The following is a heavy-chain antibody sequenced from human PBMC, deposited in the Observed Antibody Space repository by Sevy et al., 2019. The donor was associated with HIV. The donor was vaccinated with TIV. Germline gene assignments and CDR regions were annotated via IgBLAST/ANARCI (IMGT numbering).Heavy chain of an antibody. Sequence: GGSLRLSCAASGFIFSSFAMGWVRQGPRKGLEWISVISASGDYTYYADSVKGRFTISRDNSKNTLFLQMNSLRAEDTAIFYCAKKMGGGSGMAFLIDYWGQETLVTVSS. CDR2: ISASGDYT. V-gene: IGHV3-23*01. J-gene: IGHJ4*02. CDR3: AKKMGGGSGMAFLIDY. D-gene: IGHD1-20*01. CDR1: GFIFSSFA.